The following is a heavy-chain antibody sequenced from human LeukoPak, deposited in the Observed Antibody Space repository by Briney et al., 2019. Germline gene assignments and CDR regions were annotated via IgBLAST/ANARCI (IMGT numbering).Heavy chain of an antibody. Sequence: SETLSLTCTVSGGSISSYYWSWIRQPPGKGPEWIGLIYDSGSTYYNPSLQSRVTISVDMSKNQLSLKLTSVTAADTAVYYCARAGGYSYSFDPWGQGTLVTVSS. CDR2: IYDSGST. J-gene: IGHJ5*02. CDR3: ARAGGYSYSFDP. CDR1: GGSISSYY. V-gene: IGHV4-59*01. D-gene: IGHD5-18*01.